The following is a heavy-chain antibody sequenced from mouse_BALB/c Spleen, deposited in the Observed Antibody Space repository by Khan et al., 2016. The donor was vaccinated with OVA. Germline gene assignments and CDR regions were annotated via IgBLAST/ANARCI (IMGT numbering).Heavy chain of an antibody. V-gene: IGHV1-7*01. J-gene: IGHJ2*01. CDR1: GYTFTNYW. CDR3: ARRGLRGDFDY. Sequence: QVQLKQSGAELAKPGASVKMSCKASGYTFTNYWMNWVKQRPGQGLEWIGYINPSTGYTEFNQKFKDKATLTADKSSSTAYMQLSSLTSEDSAVYYCARRGLRGDFDYWGQGTTLTVSS. D-gene: IGHD1-1*01. CDR2: INPSTGYT.